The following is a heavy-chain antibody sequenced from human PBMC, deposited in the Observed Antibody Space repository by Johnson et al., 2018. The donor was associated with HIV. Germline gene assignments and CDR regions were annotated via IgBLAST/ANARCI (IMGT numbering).Heavy chain of an antibody. CDR3: ARAGSSSDDAFDI. CDR2: ISYDGSNK. V-gene: IGHV3-30*14. D-gene: IGHD6-6*01. Sequence: QMQLVESGGGVVQPGRSLRLSCAASGFTFSNYAMHWVRQAPGKGLEWVAVISYDGSNKYYADSVKGRFTISRDNSKNTLYLQMNSLRAEDTAVYYCARAGSSSDDAFDIWGRGTIVTVSS. J-gene: IGHJ3*02. CDR1: GFTFSNYA.